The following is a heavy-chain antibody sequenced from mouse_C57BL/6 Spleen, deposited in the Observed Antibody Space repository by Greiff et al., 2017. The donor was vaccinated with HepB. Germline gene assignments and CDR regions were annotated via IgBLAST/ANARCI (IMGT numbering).Heavy chain of an antibody. J-gene: IGHJ3*01. D-gene: IGHD1-1*01. Sequence: EVQLQQSGPVLVKPGASVKMSCKASGYTFTDYYMNWVKQSHGKGLEWIGVINPYNGGTSYNQKFKGKATLTVDKSSSTAYMELNSLTSEDSAVYYCAIYYYGSHLAYWGQGTLVTVSA. CDR2: INPYNGGT. CDR1: GYTFTDYY. CDR3: AIYYYGSHLAY. V-gene: IGHV1-19*01.